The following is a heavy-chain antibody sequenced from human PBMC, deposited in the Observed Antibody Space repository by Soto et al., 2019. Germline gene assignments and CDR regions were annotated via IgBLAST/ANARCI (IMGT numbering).Heavy chain of an antibody. CDR3: ARALVVPAAIPRMRFDP. J-gene: IGHJ5*02. D-gene: IGHD2-2*02. V-gene: IGHV4-61*01. CDR1: GGSVSIGSYY. CDR2: IYYSGST. Sequence: TETLSLTCTVSGGSVSIGSYYWSCIRQPPGKGLEWIGYIYYSGSTNYNPSLKSRVTISVDTSKNQFSLKLSSVTAADTAVYYCARALVVPAAIPRMRFDPWGQGTLVTVSS.